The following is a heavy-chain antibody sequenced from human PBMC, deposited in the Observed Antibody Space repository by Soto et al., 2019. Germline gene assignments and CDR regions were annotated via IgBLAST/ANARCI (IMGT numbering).Heavy chain of an antibody. V-gene: IGHV1-3*01. CDR3: ARGYCTNGVCYSTPTAHHYYYYYMDV. CDR1: GYTFTSYA. J-gene: IGHJ6*03. D-gene: IGHD2-8*01. Sequence: ASVKVSCKASGYTFTSYAMHWVRQAPGQRLEWMGWINAGNGNTKYSQKFQGRVTITRDTSASTAYMELSSLRSEDTAVYYCARGYCTNGVCYSTPTAHHYYYYYMDVWGKGTTVTVSS. CDR2: INAGNGNT.